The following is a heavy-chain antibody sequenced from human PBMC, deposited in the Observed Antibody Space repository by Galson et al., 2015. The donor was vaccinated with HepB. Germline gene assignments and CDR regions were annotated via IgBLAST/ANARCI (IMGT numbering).Heavy chain of an antibody. CDR2: IYPGDSDT. D-gene: IGHD3-10*01. CDR1: GYSFTSYW. J-gene: IGHJ3*02. Sequence: QSGAEVKKPGESLKISCKGSGYSFTSYWIGWVRQMPGKGLEWMGIIYPGDSDTRYSPSFQGQVTISADKSISTAYLQWSSLKASDTAMYYCARQRGGFGELYGAYDIWGQGTMVTVSS. V-gene: IGHV5-51*01. CDR3: ARQRGGFGELYGAYDI.